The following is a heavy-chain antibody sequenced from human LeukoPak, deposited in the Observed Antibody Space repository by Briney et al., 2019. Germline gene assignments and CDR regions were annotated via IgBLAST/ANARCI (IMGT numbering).Heavy chain of an antibody. J-gene: IGHJ5*02. CDR3: ARTLWDSSSDWFDP. Sequence: SQTLSLTCTVSGGSISSGSYYWRWIRQPAGKGLELIGRIYTSGSTNYNPSLKSRVTISVDTSTNPSSLKPSSVTAADTAVYYCARTLWDSSSDWFDPWGQGTLVTVSS. V-gene: IGHV4-61*02. D-gene: IGHD6-6*01. CDR1: GGSISSGSYY. CDR2: IYTSGST.